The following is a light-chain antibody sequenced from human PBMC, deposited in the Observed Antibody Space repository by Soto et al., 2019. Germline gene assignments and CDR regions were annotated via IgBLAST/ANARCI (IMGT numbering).Light chain of an antibody. Sequence: QSSLTQPASGSGSPGQPITISRNGTSSNVGNYNLVSWYQQHPGKAPKLMIYEVYKRPSGVSDRFSGSKSGITASLTISGLQAEDEADYYCCSYAGSDTYVFGTGTKVTVL. J-gene: IGLJ1*01. CDR1: SSNVGNYNL. CDR3: CSYAGSDTYV. CDR2: EVY. V-gene: IGLV2-23*02.